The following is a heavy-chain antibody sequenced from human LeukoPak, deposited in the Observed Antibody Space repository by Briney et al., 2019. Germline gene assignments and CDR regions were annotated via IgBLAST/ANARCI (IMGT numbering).Heavy chain of an antibody. J-gene: IGHJ6*03. CDR1: GFTFSSYD. CDR2: IGTAGDT. D-gene: IGHD6-25*01. Sequence: PGGSLRLSCAASGFTFSSYDMHWVRQATGKGLEWVSAIGTAGDTYYPGSVKGRFTISRENAKNSLYLQMNSLRAGDTAVYYCARDRGRYYMDVWGKGTTVTISS. V-gene: IGHV3-13*01. CDR3: ARDRGRYYMDV.